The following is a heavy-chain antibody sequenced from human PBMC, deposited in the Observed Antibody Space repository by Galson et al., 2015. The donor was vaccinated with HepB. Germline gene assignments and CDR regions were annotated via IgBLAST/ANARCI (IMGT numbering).Heavy chain of an antibody. J-gene: IGHJ6*03. CDR1: GGSISSGGYY. CDR3: ARTAGLPEYYYYYYMDV. Sequence: TLSLTCTVSGGSISSGGYYWSWIRQHPGKGLEWIGYIYYSGSTYYNPSLKSRVTISVDTSKNQFSLKLSSVTAADTAVYYCARTAGLPEYYYYYYMDVWGKGTTVTVSS. V-gene: IGHV4-31*03. CDR2: IYYSGST. D-gene: IGHD6-25*01.